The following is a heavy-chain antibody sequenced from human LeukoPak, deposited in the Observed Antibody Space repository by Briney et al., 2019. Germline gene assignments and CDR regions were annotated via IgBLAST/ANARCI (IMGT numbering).Heavy chain of an antibody. V-gene: IGHV3-23*01. J-gene: IGHJ5*02. CDR2: LSGSARST. D-gene: IGHD1-14*01. CDR3: ATDLRTPSA. Sequence: PGGSLRLSCAASGSTFSSYAMSWVRQAPGKGLEWVSSLSGSARSTYYADSVKGRFTISRDNLKNTLYLQMNSLRAEDTAVYYCATDLRTPSAWGQGTLVTVSS. CDR1: GSTFSSYA.